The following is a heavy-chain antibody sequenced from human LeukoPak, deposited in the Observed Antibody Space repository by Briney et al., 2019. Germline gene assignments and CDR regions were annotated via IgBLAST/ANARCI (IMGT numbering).Heavy chain of an antibody. J-gene: IGHJ5*02. V-gene: IGHV4-34*01. Sequence: SETLSLTCAVYGGSFSVYYWSWIRQPPGKGLEWIGEINHSGSTNYNPSLKSRVPISVDTSKNQFSLKRSSVAAADTAVYYCARGMRADSSSPRIRSWFDPWGQGTLVTVSS. D-gene: IGHD6-13*01. CDR3: ARGMRADSSSPRIRSWFDP. CDR1: GGSFSVYY. CDR2: INHSGST.